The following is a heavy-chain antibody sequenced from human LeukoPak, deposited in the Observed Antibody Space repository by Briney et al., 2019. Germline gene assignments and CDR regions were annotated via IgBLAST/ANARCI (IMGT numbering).Heavy chain of an antibody. Sequence: ASVKVSCKASGYTFTHYHFSWVRQAPGQGLEWMGWINTDNGNTIYAQKFQGRLTMTTDTSTTTADMELRSLRSDDTAVYYCARGAISSEGFDIWGQGTMVTVSS. CDR2: INTDNGNT. V-gene: IGHV1-18*01. CDR1: GYTFTHYH. CDR3: ARGAISSEGFDI. D-gene: IGHD3-3*01. J-gene: IGHJ3*02.